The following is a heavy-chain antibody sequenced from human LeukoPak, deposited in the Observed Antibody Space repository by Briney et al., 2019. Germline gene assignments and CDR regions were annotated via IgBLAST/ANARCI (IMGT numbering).Heavy chain of an antibody. J-gene: IGHJ6*02. CDR3: ARDISGKKVYYYYGMDV. V-gene: IGHV3-33*01. Sequence: GGSLRLSCAASGFTFSSYGMHWVRQAPGKGLEWVAVIWYDGSNKYYADSVKGRFTISRDNSKNTLYLQMNSLRAEDTAVYYCARDISGKKVYYYYGMDVWGQGATVTVSS. CDR1: GFTFSSYG. D-gene: IGHD4-23*01. CDR2: IWYDGSNK.